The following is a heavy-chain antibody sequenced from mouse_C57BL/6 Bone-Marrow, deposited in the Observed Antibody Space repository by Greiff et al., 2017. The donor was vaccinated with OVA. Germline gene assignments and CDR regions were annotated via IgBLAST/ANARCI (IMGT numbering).Heavy chain of an antibody. Sequence: VQLQQPGAELVKPGASVKLSCKASGYTFTSYWMHWVNQRPGQGLEWIGMIHPNSGSTNYNEKFKSKATLTVDKSSSTAYMQLSSLTSEDSAVYYCARVRGYYFDYWGQGTTLTVSS. J-gene: IGHJ2*01. CDR2: IHPNSGST. D-gene: IGHD3-2*02. CDR1: GYTFTSYW. CDR3: ARVRGYYFDY. V-gene: IGHV1-64*01.